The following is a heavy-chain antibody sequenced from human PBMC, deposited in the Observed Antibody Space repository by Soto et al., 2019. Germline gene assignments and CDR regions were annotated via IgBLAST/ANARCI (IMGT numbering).Heavy chain of an antibody. J-gene: IGHJ5*02. CDR3: AREGGLAYCGGDCLYNWFDP. Sequence: SETLSLTCTVSGGSISSGDYYWGWVRQHPGKGLDWIGYRSYSGSTYYNPSLKSRVTIVVDTSRNQFSLRLSSVTAADTAVYYCAREGGLAYCGGDCLYNWFDPWGQGTLVTVSS. CDR1: GGSISSGDYY. CDR2: RSYSGST. V-gene: IGHV4-31*03. D-gene: IGHD2-21*02.